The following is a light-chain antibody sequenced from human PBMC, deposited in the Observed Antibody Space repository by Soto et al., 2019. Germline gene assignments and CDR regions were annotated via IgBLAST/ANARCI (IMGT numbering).Light chain of an antibody. CDR3: QQRSNWPWT. J-gene: IGKJ1*01. V-gene: IGKV3-11*01. Sequence: VMRQSPDTLSLSPGERATLSWRASQSVSSYLAWYQQKPGQAPRLLIYDASNRDTGIPARFSGRGSGTDFTLTISRLEPEDFAVDYCQQRSNWPWTFGQGTQVDIK. CDR1: QSVSSY. CDR2: DAS.